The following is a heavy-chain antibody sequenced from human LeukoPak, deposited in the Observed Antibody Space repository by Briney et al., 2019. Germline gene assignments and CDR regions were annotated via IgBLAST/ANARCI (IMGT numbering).Heavy chain of an antibody. CDR1: GFTFDDYA. V-gene: IGHV3-9*01. CDR3: AKDLKEVVPAADCFDY. D-gene: IGHD2-2*01. J-gene: IGHJ4*02. Sequence: GGSLRLSCAASGFTFDDYAMHWVRQAPGKGLEWVSGISWNSGSIGYADSVKGRFTISRDNAKNSLYLQMNSLRAEDTAVYYCAKDLKEVVPAADCFDYWGQGTLVTVSS. CDR2: ISWNSGSI.